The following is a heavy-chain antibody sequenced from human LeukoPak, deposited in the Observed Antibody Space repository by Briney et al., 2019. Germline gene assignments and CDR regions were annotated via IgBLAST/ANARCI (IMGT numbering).Heavy chain of an antibody. D-gene: IGHD6-13*01. V-gene: IGHV1-2*06. Sequence: PGASVKVSCKASGYTFTGYYMHWVRQAPGQGLEWMGRINPNSGGTNYAQKFQGRVTMTRDTSISTAYMELSRLRSDDTAVYYCARHLQLAYYFDYWGQGTLVTVSS. CDR1: GYTFTGYY. CDR2: INPNSGGT. CDR3: ARHLQLAYYFDY. J-gene: IGHJ4*02.